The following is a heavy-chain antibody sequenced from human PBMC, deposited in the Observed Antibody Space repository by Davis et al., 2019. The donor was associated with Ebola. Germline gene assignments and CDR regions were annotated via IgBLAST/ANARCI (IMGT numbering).Heavy chain of an antibody. Sequence: GESLKISCAASGFTFNNYAMNWVRQAPGKGLEWVSSVSGGSANIYYADSVKGRFTISRDNSNNMVYLQMDILRAEDTAVYYCAKDGGGWFTGGYYYFDHWGQGTLVTVSS. CDR2: VSGGSANI. D-gene: IGHD5-12*01. V-gene: IGHV3-23*01. J-gene: IGHJ4*02. CDR1: GFTFNNYA. CDR3: AKDGGGWFTGGYYYFDH.